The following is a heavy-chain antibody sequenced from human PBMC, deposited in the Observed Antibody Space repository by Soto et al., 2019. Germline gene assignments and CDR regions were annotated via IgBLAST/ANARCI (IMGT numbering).Heavy chain of an antibody. CDR2: ISSSSSYI. J-gene: IGHJ5*02. CDR1: GFTFSSYS. Sequence: GGSLRLSCAASGFTFSSYSMNCLSQAPGKGLEWFSSISSSSSYIYYADSVKGRFTISRDNAKNSLYLQMNSLRAEDTAVYYCARVRGDCPNVNCGPNGFDPWGQGTLVTVSS. V-gene: IGHV3-21*01. D-gene: IGHD2-8*01. CDR3: ARVRGDCPNVNCGPNGFDP.